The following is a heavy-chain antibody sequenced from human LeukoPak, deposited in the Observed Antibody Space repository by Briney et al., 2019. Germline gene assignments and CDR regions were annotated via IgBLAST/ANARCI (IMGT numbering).Heavy chain of an antibody. CDR2: IYWDDDK. CDR1: GGSISSYYW. J-gene: IGHJ3*02. Sequence: TLSLTCTVSGGSISSYYWSWIGQPPGKALEWLALIYWDDDKRYSPSLKSRLTITKDTSKNQVVLTMTNMDPVDTATYYCAHSVDGDRAFDIWGQGTMVTVSS. D-gene: IGHD4-17*01. V-gene: IGHV2-5*08. CDR3: AHSVDGDRAFDI.